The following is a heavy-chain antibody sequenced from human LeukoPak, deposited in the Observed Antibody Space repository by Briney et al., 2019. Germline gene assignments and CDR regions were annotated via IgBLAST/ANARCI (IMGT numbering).Heavy chain of an antibody. J-gene: IGHJ4*02. CDR3: ARDRRGYSYGPRVTFDY. CDR2: ISAYNGNT. Sequence: ASVKVSCKASDYTFTSYGISWVRQAPGQGLEWMGWISAYNGNTNYAQKLQGRVTMTTDTSTSTAYMELRSLRSDDTAVYYCARDRRGYSYGPRVTFDYWGQGTLVTVSS. D-gene: IGHD5-18*01. CDR1: DYTFTSYG. V-gene: IGHV1-18*01.